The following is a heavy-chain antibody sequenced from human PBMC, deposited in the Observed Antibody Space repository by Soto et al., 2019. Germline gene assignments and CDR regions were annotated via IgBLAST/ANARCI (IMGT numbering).Heavy chain of an antibody. D-gene: IGHD1-26*01. V-gene: IGHV1-69*06. CDR2: IIPIFGTA. CDR1: GGTFSSYA. Sequence: SVKVSCKASGGTFSSYAISWVRQAPGQGLEWMGGIIPIFGTANYAQKFQGRVTITADKSTSTAYMELSSLRSEDTAVYYCASVRVGATTPSSYYYYGMDVWGQGTTVTVSS. CDR3: ASVRVGATTPSSYYYYGMDV. J-gene: IGHJ6*02.